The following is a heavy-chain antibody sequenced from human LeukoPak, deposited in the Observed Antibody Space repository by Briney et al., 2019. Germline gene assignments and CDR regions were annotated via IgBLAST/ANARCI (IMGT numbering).Heavy chain of an antibody. D-gene: IGHD3-10*01. J-gene: IGHJ4*02. CDR1: GFIFSSYG. Sequence: PGGSLRLSCAASGFIFSSYGMHWVRQAPGKGLEWVAVISYDGSNKYYADSVKGRFTISRDNSKNTLYLQMNSLRAEDTAVYYCARAAMVRGVILLYYFDYWGQGTLVTVSS. CDR3: ARAAMVRGVILLYYFDY. CDR2: ISYDGSNK. V-gene: IGHV3-30*19.